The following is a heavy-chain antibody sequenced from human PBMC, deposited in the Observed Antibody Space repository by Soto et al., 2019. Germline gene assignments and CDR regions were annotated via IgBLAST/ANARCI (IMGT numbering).Heavy chain of an antibody. CDR2: ISYDGSNK. J-gene: IGHJ4*02. CDR3: AKNGITMIVVAPWDY. V-gene: IGHV3-30*18. Sequence: GGSLRLSCAASGFTFSSYGMHWVRQAPGKGLEWVAVISYDGSNKYYADSVKGRFTISRDNSKNTLYLQMNSLRAEDTAVYYCAKNGITMIVVAPWDYWGQGTLVTVSS. D-gene: IGHD3-22*01. CDR1: GFTFSSYG.